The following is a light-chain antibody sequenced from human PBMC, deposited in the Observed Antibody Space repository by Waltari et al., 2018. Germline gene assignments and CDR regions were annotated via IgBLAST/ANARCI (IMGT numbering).Light chain of an antibody. CDR2: EVS. V-gene: IGLV2-8*01. CDR1: SRDVGGFNY. Sequence: QSALTQPPPASGSPGQSVTISCTGTSRDVGGFNYAYWYQQHPGKAPKLMIYEVSKRPSGVPDRFSGSKSGNTASLTVSGLQAEDEADYYCSSYAGSNNFVFGGGTKLTVL. CDR3: SSYAGSNNFV. J-gene: IGLJ2*01.